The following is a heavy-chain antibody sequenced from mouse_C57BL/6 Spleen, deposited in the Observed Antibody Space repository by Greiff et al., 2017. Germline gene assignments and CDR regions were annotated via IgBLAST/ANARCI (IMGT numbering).Heavy chain of an antibody. CDR2: IYPGSGST. CDR3: ARRGNLLLDYYAMDY. V-gene: IGHV1-55*01. Sequence: QVQLQQPGAELVKPGASVKMSCKASGYTFTSYWITWVKQRPGQGLEWIGDIYPGSGSTNYNEKFKSKATLTVDTSSSTAYMQLSSLTSEDSAVYYGARRGNLLLDYYAMDYWGQGTSVTVSS. CDR1: GYTFTSYW. J-gene: IGHJ4*01. D-gene: IGHD1-1*01.